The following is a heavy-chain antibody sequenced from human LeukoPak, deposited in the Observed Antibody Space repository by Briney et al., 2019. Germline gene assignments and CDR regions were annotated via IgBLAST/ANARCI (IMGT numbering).Heavy chain of an antibody. J-gene: IGHJ4*02. D-gene: IGHD6-13*01. Sequence: PGGSLRLSCAASGFTFSRNWMSWVRQAPGKGLEWVANIRPDGSGTYYVDSVKGRFTISRDDAKTSLYMQMNSLRAEDTAVYYCAKRYSNNWYYFDYWGQGTLVTVSS. CDR3: AKRYSNNWYYFDY. CDR2: IRPDGSGT. V-gene: IGHV3-7*05. CDR1: GFTFSRNW.